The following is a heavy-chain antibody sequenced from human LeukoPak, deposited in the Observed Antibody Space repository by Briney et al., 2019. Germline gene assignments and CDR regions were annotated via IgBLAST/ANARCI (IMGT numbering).Heavy chain of an antibody. J-gene: IGHJ4*02. Sequence: GASVKVSCKASGYTFTGYYMHWVRQAPGQGLEWMGWINPNSGGTNYAQKFQGRVTMTRDTSISTAYMELSRLRSDDTAVYYCAREWDSGSYGWSRYWGQGTLVTVSS. CDR3: AREWDSGSYGWSRY. V-gene: IGHV1-2*02. CDR2: INPNSGGT. CDR1: GYTFTGYY. D-gene: IGHD1-26*01.